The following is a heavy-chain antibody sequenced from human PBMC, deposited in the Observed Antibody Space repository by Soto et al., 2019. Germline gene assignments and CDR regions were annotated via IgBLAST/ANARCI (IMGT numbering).Heavy chain of an antibody. CDR2: ISAYNGNR. CDR1: GYIFTTFG. CDR3: ARDGGTGLDY. V-gene: IGHV1-18*01. D-gene: IGHD1-1*01. J-gene: IGHJ4*02. Sequence: QVQLVQSGAEVRKPGASVKVSCKASGYIFTTFGIGWVRQAPGQGVEWMGWISAYNGNRNFAQNVRDRVTMTTDTSTNTAHMELRSLRSDDTAVYYCARDGGTGLDYWGQGTLVTVSS.